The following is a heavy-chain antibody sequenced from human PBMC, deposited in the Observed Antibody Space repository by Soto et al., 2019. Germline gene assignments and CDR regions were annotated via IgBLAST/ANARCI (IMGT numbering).Heavy chain of an antibody. CDR1: GYTFTSYG. D-gene: IGHD6-19*01. CDR2: ISAYNGNT. J-gene: IGHJ4*02. CDR3: ARDLAVALVDY. Sequence: QVQLVQSGAEVKKPGASVKVSCKASGYTFTSYGISWVRQAPGQGLEWMGWISAYNGNTKYAQKLQGRVTMPQDTPTSSASMALRRLSSDDTAVSYCARDLAVALVDYWGQGTLVTVSS. V-gene: IGHV1-18*01.